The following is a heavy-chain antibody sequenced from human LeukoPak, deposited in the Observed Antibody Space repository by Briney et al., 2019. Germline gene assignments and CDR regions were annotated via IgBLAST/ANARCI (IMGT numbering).Heavy chain of an antibody. V-gene: IGHV3-23*01. CDR2: ISASGGSA. J-gene: IGHJ3*02. CDR3: ARGYGSGSVAFDI. CDR1: GFTFSSYA. D-gene: IGHD3-10*01. Sequence: GGSLRLSCAASGFTFSSYAMSWVRQAPGKGLEWVSAISASGGSASYADPVKGRFTFSRDNSKNTLYLQMNSLRAEDTAVYYCARGYGSGSVAFDIWGQGTVVIVSS.